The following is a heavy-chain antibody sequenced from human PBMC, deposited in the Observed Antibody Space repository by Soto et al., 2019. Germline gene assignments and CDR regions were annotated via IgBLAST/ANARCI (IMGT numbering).Heavy chain of an antibody. CDR2: ISYGGGTT. J-gene: IGHJ4*02. CDR3: AKNPGYYYDSTGYHFDY. Sequence: PGGALRPSCAASAFSFSNYSLSWVRPAPGEGLEWVSAISYGGGTTYYADSVKGRFTISRDNSKNTLYLQMNSLRAEDTAVYYCAKNPGYYYDSTGYHFDYWGQGTLVTVSS. V-gene: IGHV3-23*01. D-gene: IGHD3-22*01. CDR1: AFSFSNYS.